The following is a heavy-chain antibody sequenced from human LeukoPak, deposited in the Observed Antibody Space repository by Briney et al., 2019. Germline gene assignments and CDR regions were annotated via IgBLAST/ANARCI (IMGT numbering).Heavy chain of an antibody. CDR3: ARRVEMATTGFDY. D-gene: IGHD5-24*01. Sequence: SETLSLTCTVSGGSISSSSYYWGWIRQPPGKGLEWLGSIYYSGSTYYNPSLKSRVTISVDTSKNQFSLKLSSVTAADTAVYYCARRVEMATTGFDYWGQGTLVTVSS. CDR2: IYYSGST. V-gene: IGHV4-39*01. CDR1: GGSISSSSYY. J-gene: IGHJ4*02.